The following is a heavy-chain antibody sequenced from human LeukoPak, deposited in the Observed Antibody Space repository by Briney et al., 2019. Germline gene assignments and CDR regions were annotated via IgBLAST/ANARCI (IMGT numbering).Heavy chain of an antibody. Sequence: GSSVKVSCKASGGTFSSYAISWVRQAPGQGLEWMGGIIPIFGTANYAQKFQGRVTITTDESTSTAYMELSSLRSEDTAVYYCASRGPSGRPITLTQRPHMQNYYYYYMDVWGKGTTVTVSS. V-gene: IGHV1-69*05. CDR2: IIPIFGTA. D-gene: IGHD1-1*01. J-gene: IGHJ6*03. CDR1: GGTFSSYA. CDR3: ASRGPSGRPITLTQRPHMQNYYYYYMDV.